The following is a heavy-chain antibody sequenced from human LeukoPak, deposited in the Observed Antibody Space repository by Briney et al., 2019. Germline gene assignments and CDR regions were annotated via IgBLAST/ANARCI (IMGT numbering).Heavy chain of an antibody. V-gene: IGHV3-23*01. CDR2: ISGSGGST. CDR1: GFTFSSYA. CDR3: AKGLGSYYDSSGCSGGHCVFDY. Sequence: GGSLRLSCAASGFTFSSYAMSWVRQAPGKCLEWVSSISGSGGSTYYADSVKGRFTISGDNSKNTLYLQMNSLRAEDTAVYYCAKGLGSYYDSSGCSGGHCVFDYWGQGTLVTVSS. D-gene: IGHD3-22*01. J-gene: IGHJ4*02.